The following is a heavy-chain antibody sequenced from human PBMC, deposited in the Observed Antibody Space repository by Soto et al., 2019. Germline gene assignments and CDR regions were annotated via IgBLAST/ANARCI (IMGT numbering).Heavy chain of an antibody. CDR3: AKEHPQYYYDSSGYKLGGDY. Sequence: GGSLRLSCAASGFTFSSYAMSWVRQAPGKGLEWVSAISGSGGSTYYADSVKGRFTISRDNSKNTLYLQMNSLRAEDTAVYYCAKEHPQYYYDSSGYKLGGDYWGQGTLVTVSS. J-gene: IGHJ4*02. CDR2: ISGSGGST. CDR1: GFTFSSYA. V-gene: IGHV3-23*01. D-gene: IGHD3-22*01.